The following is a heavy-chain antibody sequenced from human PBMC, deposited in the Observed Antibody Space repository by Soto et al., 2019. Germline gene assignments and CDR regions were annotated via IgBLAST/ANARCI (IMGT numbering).Heavy chain of an antibody. D-gene: IGHD3-22*01. Sequence: VKGAWKAAGDTFTRYCFSWVCRAPGQGLEWMGWISAYNGNTNYAQNYQGRVTMTTDTSTSTAYIELRNLRSEDTAVYYCARGQVYYYECSGPRTDYFAYPGRGSLVTGSS. CDR3: ARGQVYYYECSGPRTDYFAY. V-gene: IGHV1-18*04. J-gene: IGHJ4*01. CDR1: GDTFTRYC. CDR2: ISAYNGNT.